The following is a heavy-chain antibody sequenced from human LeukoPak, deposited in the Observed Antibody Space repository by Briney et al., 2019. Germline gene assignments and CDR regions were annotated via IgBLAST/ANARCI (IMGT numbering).Heavy chain of an antibody. V-gene: IGHV4-34*01. J-gene: IGHJ3*02. CDR2: INHSGST. CDR1: GGSFSGYY. Sequence: SETLSLTCAVYGGSFSGYYWSWIRQPPGKGLEWIGEINHSGSTNYNPSLKSRVTISVDTSKNQFSLKLSSVTAADTAVYYCAVRMVSAKGGAFDIWGQGTMVTVSS. CDR3: AVRMVSAKGGAFDI. D-gene: IGHD2-8*01.